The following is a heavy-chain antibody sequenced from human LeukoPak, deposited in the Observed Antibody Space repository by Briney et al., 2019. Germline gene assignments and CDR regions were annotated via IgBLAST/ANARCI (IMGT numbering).Heavy chain of an antibody. Sequence: SETLSLTCTVSGGSISSSSYYWGWIRQPPGKGLEWIGSIYYSGSTYYNPSLKSRVTISVDTSKNQFSLKLSSVTAADTAVYYCARHGTALDYWGQGTLVTVSS. CDR1: GGSISSSSYY. CDR3: ARHGTALDY. D-gene: IGHD6-13*01. V-gene: IGHV4-39*01. J-gene: IGHJ4*02. CDR2: IYYSGST.